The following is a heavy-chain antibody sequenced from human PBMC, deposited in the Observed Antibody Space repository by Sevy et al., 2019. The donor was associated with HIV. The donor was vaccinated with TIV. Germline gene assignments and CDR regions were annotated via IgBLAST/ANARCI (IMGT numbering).Heavy chain of an antibody. CDR2: VYYDGNNK. D-gene: IGHD3-3*01. V-gene: IGHV3-30*02. J-gene: IGHJ4*02. CDR3: AIDFWNDNYMNNYY. Sequence: GGSLRLSCAASGFTFSTYPMHWVRQAPGRGLEWVAYVYYDGNNKYYADSVKGRFTISRDNSQNTLYLQMNSLRSEDTDVYYCAIDFWNDNYMNNYYWGQGTLVTVSS. CDR1: GFTFSTYP.